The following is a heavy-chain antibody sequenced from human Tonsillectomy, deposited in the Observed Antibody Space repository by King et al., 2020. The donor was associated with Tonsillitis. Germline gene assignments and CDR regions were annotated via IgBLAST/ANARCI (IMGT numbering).Heavy chain of an antibody. CDR2: IFPGDSDT. D-gene: IGHD2-21*02. CDR1: GHRFSTYW. CDR3: ASPSALCGGDCYVFDV. V-gene: IGHV5-51*01. J-gene: IGHJ3*01. Sequence: QLVQSGPEVKKPGESLKISCKGSGHRFSTYWIGWVRQVPGKGLEWMGIIFPGDSDTTYSPSFQGQVTISADKSTSTAYLQWSNLKASDSAIYYCASPSALCGGDCYVFDVWGQGTMVTVSS.